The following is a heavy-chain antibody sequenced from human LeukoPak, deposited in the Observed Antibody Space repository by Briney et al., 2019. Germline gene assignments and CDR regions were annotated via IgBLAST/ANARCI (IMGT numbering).Heavy chain of an antibody. CDR1: GGSISSYY. CDR2: IYTSGST. V-gene: IGHV4-4*07. CDR3: ARALPHRRLMDTTMEQHWFDP. D-gene: IGHD5-18*01. Sequence: SETLSLTCTVSGGSISSYYWSWIRQPAGKGLEWIGRIYTSGSTNYNPSLKSRVTMSVDTSKNQFSLKLSSVTAADTAVYYCARALPHRRLMDTTMEQHWFDPWGQGTLVTVSS. J-gene: IGHJ5*02.